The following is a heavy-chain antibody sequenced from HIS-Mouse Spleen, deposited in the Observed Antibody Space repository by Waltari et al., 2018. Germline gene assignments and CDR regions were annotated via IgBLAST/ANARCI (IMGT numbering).Heavy chain of an antibody. J-gene: IGHJ2*01. CDR3: ARVRTGDPSYWYFDL. CDR1: GGSFSGYY. D-gene: IGHD7-27*01. V-gene: IGHV4-34*01. Sequence: QVQLQQWGAGLLKPSETLSLTCAVYGGSFSGYYWSWIRQPPGTGLEWLGEINHSGSTTYNPSLKRRVTISVDTYKNQFSLKLSSVTAADTAVYYCARVRTGDPSYWYFDLWGRGTLVTVSS. CDR2: INHSGST.